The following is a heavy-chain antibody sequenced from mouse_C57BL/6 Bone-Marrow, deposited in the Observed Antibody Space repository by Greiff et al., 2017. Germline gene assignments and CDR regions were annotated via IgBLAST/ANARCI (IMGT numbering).Heavy chain of an antibody. D-gene: IGHD1-1*01. CDR2: IYPGDGDT. CDR1: GYAFSSSW. J-gene: IGHJ1*03. V-gene: IGHV1-82*01. CDR3: ARSDYYGSSLWYFDV. Sequence: QVQLQQSGPELVKPGASVKISCKASGYAFSSSWMNWVKQRPGKGLEWIGRIYPGDGDTNYNGNFKGKATLTADKSSSKAYMQLSSLTSEDSAVYFCARSDYYGSSLWYFDVWGTGTTVTVSS.